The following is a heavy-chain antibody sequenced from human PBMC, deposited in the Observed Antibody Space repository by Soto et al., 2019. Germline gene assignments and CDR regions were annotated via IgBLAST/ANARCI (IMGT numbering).Heavy chain of an antibody. V-gene: IGHV3-48*01. J-gene: IGHJ3*01. Sequence: GGSLRLSCAASGFTFSNFSMNWVRQAPGKGLEWLSYISISSGTIYYADSMRGRFTISRDNAKNSLFLQMNSLRVEDTAVYYCARGDWDSDAFDLWGQGTMVTVSS. CDR2: ISISSGTI. CDR3: ARGDWDSDAFDL. CDR1: GFTFSNFS. D-gene: IGHD3-9*01.